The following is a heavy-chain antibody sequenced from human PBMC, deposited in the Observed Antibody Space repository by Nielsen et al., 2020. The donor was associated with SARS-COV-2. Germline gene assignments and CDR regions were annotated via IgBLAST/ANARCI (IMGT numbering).Heavy chain of an antibody. V-gene: IGHV3-66*01. CDR3: ARDRSYYDFSAGGMDV. CDR1: GFTVSSNY. Sequence: GESLKISYAASGFTVSSNYMSWVRQAPGKGLEWVSVIYSGGSTYYADSVKGRFTISRDNSKNTLYLQMNSLRAEDTAVYYCARDRSYYDFSAGGMDVWGKGTTVTVSS. CDR2: IYSGGST. D-gene: IGHD3-3*01. J-gene: IGHJ6*04.